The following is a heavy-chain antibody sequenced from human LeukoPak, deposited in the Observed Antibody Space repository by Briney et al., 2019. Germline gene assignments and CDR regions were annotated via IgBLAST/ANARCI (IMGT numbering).Heavy chain of an antibody. V-gene: IGHV3-33*01. CDR3: ARDNSGPAY. Sequence: GGSLRLSCAASGFAFSSYGMHWVRQAPGKGLEGVAVIWFDGSNKYYADSVEGRFTISRDNSENTVYLQMNSLRAEDTAVYYCARDNSGPAYWGQGTLVTVSS. CDR1: GFAFSSYG. CDR2: IWFDGSNK. D-gene: IGHD5-12*01. J-gene: IGHJ4*02.